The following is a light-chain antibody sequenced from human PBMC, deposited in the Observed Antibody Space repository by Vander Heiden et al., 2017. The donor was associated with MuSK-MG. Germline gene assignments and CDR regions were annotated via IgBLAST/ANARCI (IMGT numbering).Light chain of an antibody. CDR2: DAS. J-gene: IGKJ1*01. CDR1: QDINRY. Sequence: VIWMTQSPSLLSASTGDRVSISCRASQDINRYLTWYQQKPGKAPELLIYDASTLQSGVPSRFSGSGSGTDFTLTITRLQSDDFATYYCQQDDNFPTTFGQGTKVEIK. CDR3: QQDDNFPTT. V-gene: IGKV1D-8*03.